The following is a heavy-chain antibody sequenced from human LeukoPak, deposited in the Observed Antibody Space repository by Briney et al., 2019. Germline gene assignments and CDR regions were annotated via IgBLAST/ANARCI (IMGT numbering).Heavy chain of an antibody. CDR1: GFTFSRYW. J-gene: IGHJ4*02. CDR3: ARAAGYCSDGTCYPHRFDY. Sequence: PGGSLRLSCAASGFTFSRYWMSWVRQAPGKGLEWVSVIYSGDSTNYADSVKGRFTISRDNSKNTLYLQMNSLRAEDTAVYYCARAAGYCSDGTCYPHRFDYWGQGTLVTVSS. D-gene: IGHD2-15*01. V-gene: IGHV3-53*01. CDR2: IYSGDST.